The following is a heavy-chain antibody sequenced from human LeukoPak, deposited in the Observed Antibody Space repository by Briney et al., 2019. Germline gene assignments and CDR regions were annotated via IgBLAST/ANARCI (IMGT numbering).Heavy chain of an antibody. CDR3: ARDLYGGNSASWVDL. D-gene: IGHD4-23*01. CDR1: GFTFKHYG. J-gene: IGHJ5*02. V-gene: IGHV3-33*01. CDR2: IRYDGSNT. Sequence: GRSLRLSCGASGFTFKHYGMHWVRQAPGKGLEWVAVIRYDGSNTFYADSVKGRFTISRDNSNNTLYLQVNSLRAEDTAVYYCARDLYGGNSASWVDLWGQGTLVTVSS.